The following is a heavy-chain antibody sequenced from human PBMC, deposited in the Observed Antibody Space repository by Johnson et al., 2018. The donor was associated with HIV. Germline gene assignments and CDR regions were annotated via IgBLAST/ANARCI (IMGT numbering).Heavy chain of an antibody. CDR2: IRYDGNNK. CDR3: ARPRIEVLPAGAFDL. CDR1: GFTFRNYD. D-gene: IGHD2-2*01. Sequence: QVQLVESGGGLVQPGGSLRLSCAASGFTFRNYDMHWVRQVTGKSLEWVAFIRYDGNNKYYADSVKGRFTISRDNSKSTLSLQMNTLRAEDTAIYYCARPRIEVLPAGAFDLWGPGTMVTVSP. J-gene: IGHJ3*01. V-gene: IGHV3-30*02.